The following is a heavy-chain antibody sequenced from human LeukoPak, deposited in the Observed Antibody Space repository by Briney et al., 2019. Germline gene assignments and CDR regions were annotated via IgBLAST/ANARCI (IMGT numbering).Heavy chain of an antibody. D-gene: IGHD3-22*01. J-gene: IGHJ6*02. CDR2: IYYSGST. V-gene: IGHV4-59*08. CDR3: ARRLPGCYYYMDV. Sequence: SETLSLTCSVSGGSISTYYWSWIRQPPGKGLEWIGYIYYSGSTSYNPSLKSRVTILVDTSKNQFSLRLSSVTAADTAVYYCARRLPGCYYYMDVWGQGTTVTVSS. CDR1: GGSISTYY.